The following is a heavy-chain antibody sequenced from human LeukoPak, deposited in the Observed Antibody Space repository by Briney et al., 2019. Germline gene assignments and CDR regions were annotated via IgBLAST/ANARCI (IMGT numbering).Heavy chain of an antibody. CDR2: ISYDGSNK. CDR3: AKAGADRVLRHFDWSAWE. D-gene: IGHD3-9*01. J-gene: IGHJ4*02. CDR1: GFTFSSYG. Sequence: GGSLRLSCAASGFTFSSYGMHWVRQAPGKGLEWVAVISYDGSNKYYADSVKDRFTISRDNSKNTLYLQMNSLRAEDTAVYYCAKAGADRVLRHFDWSAWEWGQGTLVTVSS. V-gene: IGHV3-30*18.